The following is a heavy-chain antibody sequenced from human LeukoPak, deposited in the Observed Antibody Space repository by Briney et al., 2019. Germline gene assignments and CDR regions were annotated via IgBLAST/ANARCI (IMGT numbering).Heavy chain of an antibody. V-gene: IGHV1-18*01. CDR1: GYTFTSYG. CDR2: ISAYNGNT. D-gene: IGHD3-9*01. CDR3: ARDAYDILTGYPANFDY. Sequence: GASVKVSCKASGYTFTSYGISWVRQAPGQGLEWMGWISAYNGNTNYAQKLQGRVTMTTDTSTSTAYMELGSLRSDDTAVYYCARDAYDILTGYPANFDYWGQGTLVTVSS. J-gene: IGHJ4*02.